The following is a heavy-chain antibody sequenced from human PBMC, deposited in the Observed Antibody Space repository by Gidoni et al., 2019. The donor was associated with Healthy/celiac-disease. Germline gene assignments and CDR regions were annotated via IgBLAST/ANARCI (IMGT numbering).Heavy chain of an antibody. V-gene: IGHV3-23*01. CDR2: ISGSGGST. Sequence: EVQLLESGGGLVQPGGSLRLSCAASGFTFSSYAMSWVRQAPGKGLEWVSAISGSGGSTYYADSVKGRFTISRDNSKNTLYLQMNSLRAEDTAVYYCAKDQTTAGYSSSWYYFDYWGQGTLVTVSS. D-gene: IGHD6-13*01. J-gene: IGHJ4*02. CDR1: GFTFSSYA. CDR3: AKDQTTAGYSSSWYYFDY.